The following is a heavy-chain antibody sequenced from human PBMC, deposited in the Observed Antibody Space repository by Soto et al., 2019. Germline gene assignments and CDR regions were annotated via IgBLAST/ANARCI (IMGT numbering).Heavy chain of an antibody. CDR3: ARDEGYYGSGSYLGPTLYNWFDP. Sequence: LSLTCTVSGGSISSGDYYWSWIRQPPGKGLEWIGYIYYSGSTYYNPSLESRVTISVDTSKNQFSLKLSSVTAADTAVYYCARDEGYYGSGSYLGPTLYNWFDPWGQGTLVTVS. CDR2: IYYSGST. CDR1: GGSISSGDYY. D-gene: IGHD3-10*01. J-gene: IGHJ5*02. V-gene: IGHV4-30-4*01.